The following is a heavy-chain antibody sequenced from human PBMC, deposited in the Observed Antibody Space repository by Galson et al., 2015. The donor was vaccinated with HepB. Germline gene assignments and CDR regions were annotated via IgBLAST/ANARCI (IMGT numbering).Heavy chain of an antibody. CDR3: ARQAIGYSSRGDGFDL. Sequence: QSGAEVKEPGESLKISCKGSGYNFAGYWIGWVRQMPGKGLEWMGIIFPGDSHTRYSPSFQGQVTISGDKSIRTAYLQWSSLKASDTAMYYCARQAIGYSSRGDGFDLWGQGTLVTLSS. CDR1: GYNFAGYW. D-gene: IGHD6-19*01. CDR2: IFPGDSHT. V-gene: IGHV5-51*01. J-gene: IGHJ3*01.